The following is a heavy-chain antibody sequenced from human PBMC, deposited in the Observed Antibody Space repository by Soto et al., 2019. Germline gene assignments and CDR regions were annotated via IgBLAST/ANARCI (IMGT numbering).Heavy chain of an antibody. V-gene: IGHV4-61*01. D-gene: IGHD3-10*01. J-gene: IGHJ6*02. Sequence: SETLSLTCSVSGGSVRSGNHFWNWIRQPPGRRLEWLGYMYYTGVTNYNPSLKSRVSMSVDKSKNQFSLKLTSLTAADTAVYYCARGGEPLGYYGLDVWGQGSTVTVSS. CDR1: GGSVRSGNHF. CDR2: MYYTGVT. CDR3: ARGGEPLGYYGLDV.